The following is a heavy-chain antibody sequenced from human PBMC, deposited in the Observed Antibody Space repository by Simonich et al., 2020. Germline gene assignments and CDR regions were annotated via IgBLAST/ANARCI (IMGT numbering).Heavy chain of an antibody. CDR2: ISSSSSYI. Sequence: EVQLVESGGGLVKPGGSLRLSCAASGFTFSSYSMNWVRQAPGKGMGWVSSISSSSSYIYYADSVKGGFTISRDNAKNSLYLQMNSLGAEDTAVYYCARWIAVAGTGAYGMDVWGQGTTVTVSS. CDR1: GFTFSSYS. D-gene: IGHD6-19*01. V-gene: IGHV3-21*01. CDR3: ARWIAVAGTGAYGMDV. J-gene: IGHJ6*02.